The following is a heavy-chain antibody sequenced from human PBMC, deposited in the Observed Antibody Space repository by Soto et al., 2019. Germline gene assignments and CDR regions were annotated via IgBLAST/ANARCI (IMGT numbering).Heavy chain of an antibody. CDR3: AKLEPGYDILTGYYIPYFDY. D-gene: IGHD3-9*01. V-gene: IGHV3-23*01. J-gene: IGHJ4*02. Sequence: GGSLRLSCAASGFTFSSYAMSWVRQAPGKGLEWVSAISGSGGSTYYAHSVKGRFTISRDNSKNTLYLQMNSLRAEDTAVYYGAKLEPGYDILTGYYIPYFDYWGQGTLVTVSS. CDR1: GFTFSSYA. CDR2: ISGSGGST.